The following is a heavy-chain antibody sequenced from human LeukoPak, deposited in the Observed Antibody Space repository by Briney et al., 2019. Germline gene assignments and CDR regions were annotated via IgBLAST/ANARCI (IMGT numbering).Heavy chain of an antibody. CDR3: ARENNWNDESIDY. J-gene: IGHJ4*02. CDR2: IYHSGST. V-gene: IGHV4-30-2*01. Sequence: SETLSLTCTVSGGSISSGGYYWSWIRQPPGKGLEWIGYIYHSGSTYYNPPLKSRVTISVDTSKNQFSLKLSSVTAADTAVYYCARENNWNDESIDYWGQGTLVTVSS. D-gene: IGHD1-20*01. CDR1: GGSISSGGYY.